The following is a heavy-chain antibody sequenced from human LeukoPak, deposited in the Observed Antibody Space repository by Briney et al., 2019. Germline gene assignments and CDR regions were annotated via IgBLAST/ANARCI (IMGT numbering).Heavy chain of an antibody. D-gene: IGHD4-17*01. CDR1: GGSISSYY. CDR3: ARSKSYGDPYAFDI. V-gene: IGHV4-59*08. CDR2: MYYSGSS. J-gene: IGHJ3*02. Sequence: PSETLSLTCTVSGGSISSYYWSWIRQPPGKGLEWIGYMYYSGSSNYNPSLKSRVTISVGTSKNQFSLKLSSVTAADTAVYYCARSKSYGDPYAFDIWGQGTMVTVSS.